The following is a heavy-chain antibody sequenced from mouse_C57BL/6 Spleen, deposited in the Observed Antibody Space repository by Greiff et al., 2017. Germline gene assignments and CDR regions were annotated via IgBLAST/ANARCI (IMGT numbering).Heavy chain of an antibody. CDR1: GFTFSDYG. V-gene: IGHV5-17*01. J-gene: IGHJ3*01. D-gene: IGHD2-3*01. CDR3: ARNDGYSWFAY. CDR2: ISSGSSTI. Sequence: VQLKESGGGLVKPGGSLKLSCAASGFTFSDYGMHWVRQAPEKGLEWVAYISSGSSTIYYADTVKGRFTISRDNAKNTLFLQMTSLRSEDTAMYYCARNDGYSWFAYWGQGTLVTVSA.